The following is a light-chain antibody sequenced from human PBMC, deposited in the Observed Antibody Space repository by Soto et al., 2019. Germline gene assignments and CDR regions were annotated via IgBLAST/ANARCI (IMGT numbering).Light chain of an antibody. V-gene: IGLV2-8*01. CDR1: SSDVGDYNY. CDR2: EVS. CDR3: NSYAGRNNWV. Sequence: QSALTQPPSASGSPGQSVTISCTGTSSDVGDYNYVSWYQQYPGKAPKLMIYEVSKRPSGVPDRFSGSKSGNTASLTVSGLQAEEEGDYYFNSYAGRNNWVFGGGTKLTVL. J-gene: IGLJ3*02.